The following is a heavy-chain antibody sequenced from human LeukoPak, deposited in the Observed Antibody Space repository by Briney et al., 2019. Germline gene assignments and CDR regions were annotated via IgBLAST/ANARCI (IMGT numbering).Heavy chain of an antibody. D-gene: IGHD5-18*01. J-gene: IGHJ4*02. Sequence: GGSLRLSCAASGFTFSSYAMSWVRQAPGKGLEWVSAISGSGGSTYYADSVKGRFTISRDNSKNTLYLQMNSLRAEDTAVYYCAKDCSAPIQLWLSCVGYWGQGTLVTVSS. V-gene: IGHV3-23*01. CDR1: GFTFSSYA. CDR3: AKDCSAPIQLWLSCVGY. CDR2: ISGSGGST.